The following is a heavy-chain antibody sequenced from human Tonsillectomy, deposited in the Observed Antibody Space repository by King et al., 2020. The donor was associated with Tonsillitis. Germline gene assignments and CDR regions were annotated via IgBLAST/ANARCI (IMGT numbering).Heavy chain of an antibody. D-gene: IGHD6-13*01. Sequence: LQLQESGPGLVKPSETLSLTCSVSGGSISSYYWSWIRQPAGKGLEWIGRVYASGGTNYNPSLKSRVTMSVDTSTSQFSLQLTSVTAADTAVYYCARALYSSTWYGGYHYYGMDVWGQGTTVTVSS. CDR2: VYASGGT. V-gene: IGHV4-4*07. CDR1: GGSISSYY. CDR3: ARALYSSTWYGGYHYYGMDV. J-gene: IGHJ6*02.